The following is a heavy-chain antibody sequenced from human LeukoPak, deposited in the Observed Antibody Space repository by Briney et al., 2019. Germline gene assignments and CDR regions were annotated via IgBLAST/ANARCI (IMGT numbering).Heavy chain of an antibody. Sequence: GGSLRLSCAASGFTVSGDSMSWVRQAPGKGLEWVSLIYSGDSTYYADSVKGRFTISRDNSKNTLYLQMNSLRAEDTAMYYCATVSGGDYFDYCGQGTLVTVSS. J-gene: IGHJ4*02. D-gene: IGHD3-10*01. CDR2: IYSGDST. V-gene: IGHV3-53*01. CDR1: GFTVSGDS. CDR3: ATVSGGDYFDY.